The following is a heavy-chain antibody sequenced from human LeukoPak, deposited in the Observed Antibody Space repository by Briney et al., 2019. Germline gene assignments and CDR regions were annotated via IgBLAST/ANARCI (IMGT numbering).Heavy chain of an antibody. Sequence: PSETLSLTCAVYGGSFSGYYWSWIRQPPGKGLEWIGEINHSGSTNYNPSLKSRVTISVDTSKNQFSLKLSSVTAADTAVYYCARDSSPNGLNIWGQGTMVTVSS. CDR2: INHSGST. CDR1: GGSFSGYY. D-gene: IGHD4/OR15-4a*01. J-gene: IGHJ3*02. CDR3: ARDSSPNGLNI. V-gene: IGHV4-34*01.